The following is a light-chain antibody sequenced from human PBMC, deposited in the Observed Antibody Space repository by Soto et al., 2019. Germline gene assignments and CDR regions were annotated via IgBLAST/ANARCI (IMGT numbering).Light chain of an antibody. Sequence: EVVMTQSPATLSVSPGERATLSCRASESVSRNLAWYQQKPGQAPRLLIYDASTRATGIPDRFSGSGSGTDFTLTISRLEPEDFAVYYCQQYGSSPDPFGQGTRLEIK. V-gene: IGKV3-20*01. CDR2: DAS. J-gene: IGKJ5*01. CDR3: QQYGSSPDP. CDR1: ESVSRN.